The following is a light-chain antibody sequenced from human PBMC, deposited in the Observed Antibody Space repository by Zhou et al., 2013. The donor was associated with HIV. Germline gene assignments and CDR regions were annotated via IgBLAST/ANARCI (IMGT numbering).Light chain of an antibody. CDR2: KAS. CDR1: QSISTW. Sequence: DIQMTQFPSNVSASVGDRVTITCRASQSISTWLAWYQQKPEKGLHLLIYKASTLHDGVPSRFSGSGSGTEFTLTIDSLQPDDSGTYYCQQCNGYLFSFGPGDRRWRS. CDR3: QQCNGYLFS. V-gene: IGKV1-5*03. J-gene: IGKJ2*03.